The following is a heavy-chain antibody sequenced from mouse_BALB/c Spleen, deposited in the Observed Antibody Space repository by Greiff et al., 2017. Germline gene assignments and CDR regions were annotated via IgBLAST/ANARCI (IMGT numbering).Heavy chain of an antibody. CDR3: ARQNGYYAMDY. V-gene: IGHV5-12-1*01. Sequence: EVNVVESGGGLVKPGGSLKLSCAASGFAFSSYDMSWVRQTPEKRLEWVAYISSGGGSTYYPDTVKGRFTISRDNAKNTLYLQMSSLKSEDTAMYYCARQNGYYAMDYWGQGTSVTVSS. CDR2: ISSGGGST. CDR1: GFAFSSYD. J-gene: IGHJ4*01.